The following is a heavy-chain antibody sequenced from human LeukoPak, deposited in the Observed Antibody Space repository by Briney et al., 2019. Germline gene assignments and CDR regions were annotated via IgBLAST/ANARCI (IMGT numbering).Heavy chain of an antibody. D-gene: IGHD5-18*01. CDR2: IKQDGSEK. V-gene: IGHV3-7*01. J-gene: IGHJ4*02. CDR1: GFTFSSYW. CDR3: ARGGGYSYGSFDY. Sequence: GGSLRLSCAASGFTFSSYWMSWVRQAPGKELEGVANIKQDGSEKYYVDSVKGRFTISRDNAKNSLYLQMNSLRAEDTAVYYCARGGGYSYGSFDYWGQGTMVTVSS.